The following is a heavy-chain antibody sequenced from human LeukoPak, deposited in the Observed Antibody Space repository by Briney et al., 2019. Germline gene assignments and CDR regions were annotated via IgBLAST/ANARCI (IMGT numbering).Heavy chain of an antibody. D-gene: IGHD1-26*01. CDR3: ARGEGSYRHYYYYMDV. CDR2: ISSSSSYI. J-gene: IGHJ6*03. CDR1: GFTFSSYS. V-gene: IGHV3-21*01. Sequence: GGSLRLSCAASGFTFSSYSMNWVRQAPGKGLEWVSSISSSSSYIYYADSVKGRFTISRDNAKNSLYLQMNSLRAEDTAVYYCARGEGSYRHYYYYMDVWGKGTTVTVSS.